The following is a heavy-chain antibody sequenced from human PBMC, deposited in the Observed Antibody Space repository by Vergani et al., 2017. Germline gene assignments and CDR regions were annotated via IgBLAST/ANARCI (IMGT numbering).Heavy chain of an antibody. V-gene: IGHV3-23*01. CDR2: IIATVGST. Sequence: EVQLLESGGGLVQPGGSLRLPCEASGFTFTKNAITWARQAPGRGLEWVSTIIATVGSTYNADSVKGRFTISRDNSKNTLFLQMNSLRAEDTAVYYCAKDPGFCSSSTCYRNYYFDLWGRGTLVTVSS. CDR1: GFTFTKNA. CDR3: AKDPGFCSSSTCYRNYYFDL. J-gene: IGHJ2*01. D-gene: IGHD2-2*01.